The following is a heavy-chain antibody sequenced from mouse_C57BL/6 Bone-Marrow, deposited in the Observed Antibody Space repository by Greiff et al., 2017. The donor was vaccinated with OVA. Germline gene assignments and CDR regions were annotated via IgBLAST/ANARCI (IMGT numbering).Heavy chain of an antibody. CDR1: GYTFTSYW. CDR2: IDPSDSYP. Sequence: QVQLQQPGAELVKPGASVKLSCKASGYTFTSYWMQWVKQRPGQGLEWIGEIDPSDSYPNYNQKFKGKATLTVDTSSSAAYMQLSRLTSEDSAVYYCAREGYYGNYAWYFDVWGTGTTVTVSS. CDR3: AREGYYGNYAWYFDV. D-gene: IGHD2-1*01. J-gene: IGHJ1*03. V-gene: IGHV1-50*01.